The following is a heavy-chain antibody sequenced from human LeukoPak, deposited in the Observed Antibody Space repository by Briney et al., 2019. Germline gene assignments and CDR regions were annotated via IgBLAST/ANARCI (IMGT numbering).Heavy chain of an antibody. V-gene: IGHV1-2*02. CDR3: ARSVRFFYFGPLSADY. D-gene: IGHD3-3*01. Sequence: GASVKVSCKASGYTFTGYYMHWVRQAPGQGLEWMGWINPNSGGTNYAQKFQGRVTMTRDTSISTAHMELSRLRSDDTAVYYCARSVRFFYFGPLSADYWGQGTLVTVSS. CDR2: INPNSGGT. CDR1: GYTFTGYY. J-gene: IGHJ4*02.